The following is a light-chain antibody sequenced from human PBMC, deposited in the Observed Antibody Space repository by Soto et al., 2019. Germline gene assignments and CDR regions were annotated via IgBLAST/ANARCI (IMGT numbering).Light chain of an antibody. CDR2: DVS. CDR1: SSDVGGYNY. J-gene: IGLJ2*01. Sequence: QSALTQPASVSGSPGQSITISCNGTSSDVGGYNYVSWYQQHPGKAPKLMIYDVSNRPSGVSNRFSGSKSGNTASLTISGLQAEDEADYYCSSYTISTLVVFGGGTKLTVL. V-gene: IGLV2-14*01. CDR3: SSYTISTLVV.